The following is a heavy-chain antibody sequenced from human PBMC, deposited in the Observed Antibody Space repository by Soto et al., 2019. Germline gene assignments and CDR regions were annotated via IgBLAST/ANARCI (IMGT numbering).Heavy chain of an antibody. Sequence: VESGGDVVQPGRFLRLSCAASGFGFGSFGMHWVRQAPGQGLEWLAFISRDGLNTFYADSVRGRFALSRDYSKSTMYLQMSALRDEDTALYYCTRGNLSFDFASWGRGTLVTVSS. CDR1: GFGFGSFG. CDR3: TRGNLSFDFAS. V-gene: IGHV3-30*03. J-gene: IGHJ4*02. CDR2: ISRDGLNT. D-gene: IGHD2-15*01.